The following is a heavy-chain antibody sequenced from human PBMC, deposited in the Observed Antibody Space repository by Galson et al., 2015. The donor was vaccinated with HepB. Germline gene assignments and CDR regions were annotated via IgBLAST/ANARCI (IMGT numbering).Heavy chain of an antibody. J-gene: IGHJ4*02. V-gene: IGHV3-53*01. Sequence: SLRLSCAASGFTVSDNYMVWVRQAPGKGLEWVSTLYTGGNTYYADSVKGRFTISRDDFKNTLYLQMNSLRAEDTAVYYCAGGLRGYSHDWGQGTLVTVSS. CDR3: AGGLRGYSHD. D-gene: IGHD5-18*01. CDR2: LYTGGNT. CDR1: GFTVSDNY.